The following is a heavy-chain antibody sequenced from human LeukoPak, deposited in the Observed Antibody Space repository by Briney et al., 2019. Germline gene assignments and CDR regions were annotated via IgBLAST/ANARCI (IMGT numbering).Heavy chain of an antibody. CDR3: ARASRLDYHYGMDV. V-gene: IGHV3-48*03. CDR1: GFTLSRDE. CDR2: IDTSGGDI. D-gene: IGHD3-9*01. J-gene: IGHJ6*02. Sequence: PGGSLRLSCAASGFTLSRDEMNWVRQAPGKGLEWVSYIDTSGGDIYYADSVKGRFTISRDNAKNSVYLQMYSLRVEDTAVYYCARASRLDYHYGMDVWGQGTTVTVSS.